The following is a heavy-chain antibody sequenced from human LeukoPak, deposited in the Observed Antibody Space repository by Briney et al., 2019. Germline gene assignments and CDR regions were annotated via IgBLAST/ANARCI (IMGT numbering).Heavy chain of an antibody. CDR3: ARGDYEFDY. CDR1: GGSFSDYY. J-gene: IGHJ4*02. CDR2: INHGGST. V-gene: IGHV4-34*01. Sequence: PSETLSLTCAVYGGSFSDYYWSWIRQPPGKGLEWIGEINHGGSTNYNPSLKSRVSMSVDTSKNQFSLKLSSMTAADTAVYYCARGDYEFDYWGQGTPVTVSP. D-gene: IGHD3-22*01.